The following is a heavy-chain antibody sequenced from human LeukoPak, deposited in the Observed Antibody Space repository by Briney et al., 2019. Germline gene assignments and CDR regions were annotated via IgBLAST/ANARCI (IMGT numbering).Heavy chain of an antibody. J-gene: IGHJ4*02. CDR1: GYSINNGYY. CDR2: IYHSGRT. CDR3: ARDETYSDCWSGSTEGGKGYYLDY. Sequence: PETLSLTRTVFGYSINNGYYWGWIPQPPGKGLKWIGSIYHSGRTYCNPSLKSRVTISVATSKSQFSLKLSSVTAADTAIYFCARDETYSDCWSGSTEGGKGYYLDYWGQGILVTVSS. D-gene: IGHD3-3*01. V-gene: IGHV4-38-2*02.